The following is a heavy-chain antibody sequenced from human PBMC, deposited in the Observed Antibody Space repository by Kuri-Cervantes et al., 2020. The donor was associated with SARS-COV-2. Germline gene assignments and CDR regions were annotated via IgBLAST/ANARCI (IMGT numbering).Heavy chain of an antibody. Sequence: SETLSLTCTVSGGSISSYYWSWIRQPAGKGLEWIGRIYTSGSTNYNPSLKSRVVILVDRSQQQFSMRLSSLTAADTAVYYCARTYGLLRYVYYMDVWGKGTAVTVSS. V-gene: IGHV4-4*07. CDR1: GGSISSYY. CDR2: IYTSGST. J-gene: IGHJ6*03. D-gene: IGHD3-22*01. CDR3: ARTYGLLRYVYYMDV.